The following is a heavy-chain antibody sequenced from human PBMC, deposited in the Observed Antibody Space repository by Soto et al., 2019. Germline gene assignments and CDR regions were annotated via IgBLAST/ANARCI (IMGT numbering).Heavy chain of an antibody. CDR1: GFNFKKFA. CDR3: AKADGQQWLIPHLDN. Sequence: EVQLLESGGGVVQPGGSLRLSCVASGFNFKKFAMAWVRQAAGEGLEWVSGISCCGGSASYADYVKGRFSIARDDSKNTVSLQLNSLRVEDTAQYYCAKADGQQWLIPHLDNWGQGTLVTVS. J-gene: IGHJ4*02. V-gene: IGHV3-23*01. CDR2: ISCCGGSA. D-gene: IGHD6-19*01.